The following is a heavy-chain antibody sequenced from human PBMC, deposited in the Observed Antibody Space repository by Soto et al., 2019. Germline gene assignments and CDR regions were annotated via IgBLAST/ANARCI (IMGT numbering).Heavy chain of an antibody. D-gene: IGHD3-3*01. J-gene: IGHJ6*02. CDR1: GFTFSSYA. Sequence: QTGGSLRLSCAASGFTFSSYAMSWVRQAPGKGLEWVSAISGSGGSTYYADSVKGRFTISRDNSKNTLYLQMNSLRAEDTAVYYCAKDLGTIFGVVTRLMGGMDVWGQGTTVTVSS. CDR2: ISGSGGST. CDR3: AKDLGTIFGVVTRLMGGMDV. V-gene: IGHV3-23*01.